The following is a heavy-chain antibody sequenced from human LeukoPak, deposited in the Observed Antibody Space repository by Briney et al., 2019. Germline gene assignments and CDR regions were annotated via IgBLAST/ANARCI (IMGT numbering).Heavy chain of an antibody. Sequence: SETLSLTCTVSGGSISSSSYYWGWIRQPPGKGLEWIGRIYYSWSTYYNPSLKSRVTISVDTSKNQFSLKLSSVTAANTAVYYCARQGIVVVVAAQFDYWGKGTLVTVSS. CDR1: GGSISSSSYY. CDR3: ARQGIVVVVAAQFDY. CDR2: IYYSWST. V-gene: IGHV4-39*01. D-gene: IGHD2-15*01. J-gene: IGHJ4*02.